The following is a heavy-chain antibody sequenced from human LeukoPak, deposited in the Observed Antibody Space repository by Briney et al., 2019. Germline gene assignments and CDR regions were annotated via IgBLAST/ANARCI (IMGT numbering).Heavy chain of an antibody. Sequence: SGTLSLTCAVSGGSITTTNWWSWVRQPPGKGLEWIGEVHLNGATNYNPSLESRFSTSIDKSNNHLSLEVTSVTAADTAIYYCTRESGAFTPFGFWGQGTLVTVSS. CDR1: GGSITTTNW. CDR3: TRESGAFTPFGF. D-gene: IGHD1-26*01. CDR2: VHLNGAT. J-gene: IGHJ4*02. V-gene: IGHV4-4*02.